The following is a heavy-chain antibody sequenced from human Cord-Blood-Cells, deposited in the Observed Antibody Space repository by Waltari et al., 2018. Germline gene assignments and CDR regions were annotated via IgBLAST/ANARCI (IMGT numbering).Heavy chain of an antibody. V-gene: IGHV4-34*01. D-gene: IGHD7-27*01. CDR1: GGSFSGYY. CDR3: ARVNWGPYYFDY. CDR2: INHSGST. J-gene: IGHJ4*02. Sequence: QVQLQQWGAGLLKPSETLSLTCAAYGGSFSGYYWSWHRQPPGKGLEWIGEINHSGSTNYNPSLKSRVTISVDTSKNQFSLKLSSVTAADTAVYYCARVNWGPYYFDYWGQGTLVTVSS.